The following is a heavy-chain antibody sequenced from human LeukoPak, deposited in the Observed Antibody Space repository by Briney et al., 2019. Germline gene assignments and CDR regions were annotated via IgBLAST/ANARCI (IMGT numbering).Heavy chain of an antibody. CDR2: ISSSSSYI. J-gene: IGHJ4*02. D-gene: IGHD6-6*01. V-gene: IGHV3-21*01. CDR1: GFTFSSYS. CDR3: ARSEGSSYYFDY. Sequence: GGSLRLSCAASGFTFSSYSMNRVRQAPGKGLEWVSSISSSSSYIYYADSVKGRFTISRDNAKNSLYLQMNSLRAEDTAVYYCARSEGSSYYFDYWGQGTLVTVSS.